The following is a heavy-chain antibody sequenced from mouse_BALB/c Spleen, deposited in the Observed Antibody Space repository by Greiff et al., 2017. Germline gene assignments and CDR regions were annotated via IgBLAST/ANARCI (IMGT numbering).Heavy chain of an antibody. CDR1: GYSFTSYY. D-gene: IGHD1-1*01. Sequence: VQLQQSGPELVKPGASVKISCKASGYSFTSYYIHWVKQRPGQGLEWIGWIFPGSGNTKYNEKFKGKATLTADTSSSTAYMQLSSLTSEDSVVYVCARSPYYGSSPPYWYFDVWGAGTTVTVSS. J-gene: IGHJ1*01. CDR2: IFPGSGNT. CDR3: ARSPYYGSSPPYWYFDV. V-gene: IGHV1-66*01.